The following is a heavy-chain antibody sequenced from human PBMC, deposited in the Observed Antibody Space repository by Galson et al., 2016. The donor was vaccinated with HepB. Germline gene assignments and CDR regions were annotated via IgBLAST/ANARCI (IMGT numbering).Heavy chain of an antibody. J-gene: IGHJ1*01. Sequence: SETLSLTCNVSGGSISGYYCSWIRQPPGKGLKWIGYIYYSGSTNYNPSIKSRVTISGDTSKNQFSLMLNDVTAADTAVYYCAAGYNWDFWGQGALVTVSS. D-gene: IGHD5-18*01. CDR2: IYYSGST. V-gene: IGHV4-59*01. CDR1: GGSISGYY. CDR3: AAGYNWDF.